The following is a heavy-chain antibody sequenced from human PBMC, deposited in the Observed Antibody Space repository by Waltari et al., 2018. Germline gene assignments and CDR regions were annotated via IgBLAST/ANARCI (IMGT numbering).Heavy chain of an antibody. CDR1: GLSFSNYW. V-gene: IGHV3-7*01. Sequence: EVQLVESGGGLAQPGGSLRLSCAASGLSFSNYWMTWVRQASGKGDGWVANIKQDGSEKYYMDSVKGRFTISRDNAKNSLYLQMNNLRVEDTAVYYCTRGGRDSSWYWRDWGQGTLVTVSS. CDR2: IKQDGSEK. J-gene: IGHJ4*02. D-gene: IGHD6-13*01. CDR3: TRGGRDSSWYWRD.